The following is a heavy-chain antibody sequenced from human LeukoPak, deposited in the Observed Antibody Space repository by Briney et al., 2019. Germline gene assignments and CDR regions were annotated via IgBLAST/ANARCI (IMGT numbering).Heavy chain of an antibody. J-gene: IGHJ4*02. CDR1: SGSISSGDYY. V-gene: IGHV4-30-4*01. CDR3: ARGDSSSWSFKI. CDR2: IYYSGST. Sequence: SETLSLTCTVSSGSISSGDYYWSWIRQPPGKGLEWIAYIYYSGSTYYNPSLKSRVTISVNTSKNQFSLKLSSVTDAYTAVYYCARGDSSSWSFKIWGQGTLVTVSS. D-gene: IGHD6-13*01.